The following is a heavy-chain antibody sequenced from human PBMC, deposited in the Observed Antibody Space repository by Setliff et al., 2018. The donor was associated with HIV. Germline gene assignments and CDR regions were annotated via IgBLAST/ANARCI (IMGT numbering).Heavy chain of an antibody. J-gene: IGHJ3*02. D-gene: IGHD6-13*01. CDR3: ARDGSSTWTGVRAFDI. CDR1: GGTFSSCA. Sequence: GASVKVSCKASGGTFSSCAITWVRQAPGQGLEWMGGIIPIFGTANYAQKFQGRVTITADESTSTAYMELSSLRSEDTAEYYCARDGSSTWTGVRAFDIWGQGTMVTVSS. V-gene: IGHV1-69*13. CDR2: IIPIFGTA.